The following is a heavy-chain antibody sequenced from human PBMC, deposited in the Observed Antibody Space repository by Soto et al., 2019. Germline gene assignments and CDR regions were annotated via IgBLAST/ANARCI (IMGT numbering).Heavy chain of an antibody. CDR3: ARASHWSSGYYHYYYAMDV. Sequence: GGSLRLSCAASGSTFSIYWMTWVRQAPGKGLEWVANIKEDGSEKYYVDSVKGRFTISRDNAKNSLYLRMNSLRVEDTAVYYCARASHWSSGYYHYYYAMDVWGQGTTVTVYS. V-gene: IGHV3-7*01. CDR1: GSTFSIYW. CDR2: IKEDGSEK. J-gene: IGHJ6*02. D-gene: IGHD3-22*01.